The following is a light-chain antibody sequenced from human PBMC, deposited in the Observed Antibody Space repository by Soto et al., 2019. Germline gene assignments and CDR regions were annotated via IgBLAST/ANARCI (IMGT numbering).Light chain of an antibody. V-gene: IGLV2-23*01. CDR1: SSDVGSYNL. CDR2: EGS. Sequence: QSALTQPASVSGSPGQSITISCTGTSSDVGSYNLVSWYQQHPGKAPKLMIYEGSKRPSGVSNRFSGSKSGNTASLTISGLQAEDEADYYCCSYAGSSTPYDVXGTGTKVTVL. J-gene: IGLJ1*01. CDR3: CSYAGSSTPYDV.